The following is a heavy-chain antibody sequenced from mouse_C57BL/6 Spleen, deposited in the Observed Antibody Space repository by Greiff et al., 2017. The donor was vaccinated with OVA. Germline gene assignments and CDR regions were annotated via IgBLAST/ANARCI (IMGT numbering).Heavy chain of an antibody. J-gene: IGHJ4*01. CDR2: IDPETGGT. CDR1: GYTFTDYE. D-gene: IGHD1-1*01. CDR3: TGGVVVPGAMDY. Sequence: QVQLKESGAELVRPGASVTLSCKASGYTFTDYEMHWVKQTPVHGLEWIGAIDPETGGTAYNQKFKGKAILTADKSSSTAYMELRSLTSEDSAVYYCTGGVVVPGAMDYWGQGTSVTVSS. V-gene: IGHV1-15*01.